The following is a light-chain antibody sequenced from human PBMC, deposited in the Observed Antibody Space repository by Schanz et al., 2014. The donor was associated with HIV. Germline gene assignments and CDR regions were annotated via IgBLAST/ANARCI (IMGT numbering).Light chain of an antibody. CDR3: QQYGSSRT. Sequence: EFVLTQSPGTLSLSPGDRATLSCRASQSVSDSYLAWYQQKPGQAPRLLIYGSSKKATGIPDRFSGSGSGTDFTLTISRLEPEDFAVYYCQQYGSSRTFGQGTKVEIK. CDR2: GSS. J-gene: IGKJ1*01. CDR1: QSVSDSY. V-gene: IGKV3-20*01.